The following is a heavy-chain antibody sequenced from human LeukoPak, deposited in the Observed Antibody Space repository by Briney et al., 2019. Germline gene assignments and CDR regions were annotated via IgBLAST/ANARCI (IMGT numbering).Heavy chain of an antibody. V-gene: IGHV1-69*13. CDR2: IIPIFGTA. CDR1: GGTFSSYA. J-gene: IGHJ4*02. D-gene: IGHD3-22*01. CDR3: ARDRSRSGYYPNFDY. Sequence: ASVKVSCKASGGTFSSYAISWVRQAPGQGLEWMGGIIPIFGTANYAQKFQGRVTITADESTSTAYMELSSLRSEDTAVYYCARDRSRSGYYPNFDYWGQGTLVTVSS.